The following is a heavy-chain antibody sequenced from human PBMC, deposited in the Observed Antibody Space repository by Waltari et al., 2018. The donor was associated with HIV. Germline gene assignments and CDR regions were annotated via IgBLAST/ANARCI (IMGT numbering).Heavy chain of an antibody. J-gene: IGHJ4*02. CDR3: ARVRPADQRYLDY. CDR2: IYHTGSA. V-gene: IGHV4-38-2*02. Sequence: QVQLQESGPGLVRPSETLSLSCSVSGFSITTGYYWGWVRQPPGKGLGLIGYIYHTGSADYQPSLKSRVSISFDTSKNQFSLKVNSMTASDAAVYYCARVRPADQRYLDYWGQGTLVTVSS. D-gene: IGHD6-25*01. CDR1: GFSITTGYY.